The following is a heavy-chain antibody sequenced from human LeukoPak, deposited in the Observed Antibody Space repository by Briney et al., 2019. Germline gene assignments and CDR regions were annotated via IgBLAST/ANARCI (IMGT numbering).Heavy chain of an antibody. CDR2: FDPEDVET. CDR1: GNTFTDLS. CDR3: ATDFYRGRQFDY. V-gene: IGHV1-24*01. Sequence: ASVKVSCTVSGNTFTDLSMNWVRQAPGKGLEWTGGFDPEDVETIYAQKFQGRVTMTEDTSTATAYMDLSSLRPDDTAVYYCATDFYRGRQFDYWGQGTFVTVSS. J-gene: IGHJ4*02. D-gene: IGHD2/OR15-2a*01.